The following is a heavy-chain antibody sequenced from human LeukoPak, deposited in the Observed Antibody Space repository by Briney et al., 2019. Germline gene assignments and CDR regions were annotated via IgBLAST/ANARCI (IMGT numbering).Heavy chain of an antibody. Sequence: GGSLRLSCAASGFTFSDYYMSWIRQAPGKGLEWVSYISSSGSTIYYADSVKGRFTISRDNAKNSLYLQMNSLRAEDTAVYYCARGEQYLVEAFWFDPWGQGTLVTVSS. CDR2: ISSSGSTI. D-gene: IGHD6-13*01. CDR3: ARGEQYLVEAFWFDP. V-gene: IGHV3-11*04. J-gene: IGHJ5*02. CDR1: GFTFSDYY.